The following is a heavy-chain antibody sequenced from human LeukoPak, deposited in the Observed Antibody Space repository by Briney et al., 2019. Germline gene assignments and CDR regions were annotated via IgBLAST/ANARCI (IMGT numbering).Heavy chain of an antibody. CDR3: VRFGGLIS. CDR1: GFTFSSYG. CDR2: INLNSGGT. Sequence: PGRSLRLSCAASGFTFSSYGMHWVRQAPGKGLEWMGWINLNSGGTIYAQIFQGRVTMTRDTSISTAYMDLSSLRSDDTAVYYCVRFGGLISWGQGTLVTVSS. D-gene: IGHD3-16*01. J-gene: IGHJ5*02. V-gene: IGHV1-2*02.